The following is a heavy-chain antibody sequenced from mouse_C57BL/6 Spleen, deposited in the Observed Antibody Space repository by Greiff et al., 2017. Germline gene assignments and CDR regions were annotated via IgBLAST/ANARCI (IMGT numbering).Heavy chain of an antibody. D-gene: IGHD2-4*01. CDR1: GYAFSSSW. CDR2: IYPGDGDT. CDR3: ARYLYDYRAMDY. Sequence: VQLKESGPELVKPGASVKISCKASGYAFSSSWMNWVKQRPGKGLEWLGRIYPGDGDTNYNGKFKGKATLTADKSSSTAYMQLSSLTSEDSAVYFCARYLYDYRAMDYWGQGTSVTVSS. V-gene: IGHV1-82*01. J-gene: IGHJ4*01.